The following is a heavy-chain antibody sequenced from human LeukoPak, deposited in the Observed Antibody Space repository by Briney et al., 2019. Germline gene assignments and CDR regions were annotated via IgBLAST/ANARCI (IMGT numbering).Heavy chain of an antibody. CDR2: IYSGRST. CDR3: ARGRTGVTAPLV. D-gene: IGHD2-21*02. Sequence: GGSLRLSCAASGITVSSGHMSWVRQAPGKGLEWVSVIYSGRSTDYADSAKGRFTISTDNSKNTLFLQMNSLRAEDTAVYYCARGRTGVTAPLVWGRGTLVTVSS. CDR1: GITVSSGH. V-gene: IGHV3-66*01. J-gene: IGHJ4*02.